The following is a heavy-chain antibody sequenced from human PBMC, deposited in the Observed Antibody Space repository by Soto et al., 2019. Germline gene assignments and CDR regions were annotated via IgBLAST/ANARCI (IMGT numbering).Heavy chain of an antibody. Sequence: QVQLQESGPGLVKPSQTLSLTCTVSGGSISSGGYYWSWIRQHTGKGLEWIGYIYYSGSTYYNPSLKSRVTISVDTSKNQFSLKLSSVTAADTAVYYCPREGDIVGATAANYWGQGTLVTVSS. CDR1: GGSISSGGYY. J-gene: IGHJ4*02. CDR3: PREGDIVGATAANY. D-gene: IGHD1-26*01. V-gene: IGHV4-31*03. CDR2: IYYSGST.